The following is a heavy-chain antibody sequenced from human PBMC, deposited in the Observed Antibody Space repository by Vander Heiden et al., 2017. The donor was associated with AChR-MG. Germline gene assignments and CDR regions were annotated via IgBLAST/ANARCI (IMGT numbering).Heavy chain of an antibody. Sequence: EVQLVESGGGLVQPGRSLRLSCAASGFTFDDYAMHWVRQAPGKGLEWVSGISWNSGSIGYADSVKGRFTISRDNAKNSLYLQMNSLRAEDTALYYCAKLDTYYYMDVWGKGTTVTVSS. J-gene: IGHJ6*03. CDR1: GFTFDDYA. D-gene: IGHD3-9*01. V-gene: IGHV3-9*01. CDR2: ISWNSGSI. CDR3: AKLDTYYYMDV.